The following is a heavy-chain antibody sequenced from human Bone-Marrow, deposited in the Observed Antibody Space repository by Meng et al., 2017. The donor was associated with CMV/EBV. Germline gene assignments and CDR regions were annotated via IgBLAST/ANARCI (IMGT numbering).Heavy chain of an antibody. J-gene: IGHJ4*02. CDR1: GGSTNVYY. CDR2: SHHSGST. V-gene: IGHV4-59*01. D-gene: IGHD1-26*01. CDR3: ARELIGDGSLAFDD. Sequence: AETLSLTCTVSGGSTNVYYWSWIRQPPGKGLQWIGYSHHSGSTNYNPSLERRVIIAVDTSNNQFALRLTSVTAADTDVYYCARELIGDGSLAFDDWGQGALVTVSS.